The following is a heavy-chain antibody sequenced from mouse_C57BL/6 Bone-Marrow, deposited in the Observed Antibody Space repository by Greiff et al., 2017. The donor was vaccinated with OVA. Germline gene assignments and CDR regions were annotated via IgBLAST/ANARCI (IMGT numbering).Heavy chain of an antibody. CDR1: GYSITSGYY. Sequence: EVQVVESGPGLVKPSQSLSLTCSVTGYSITSGYYWNWIRQFPGNKLEWMGYISYDGSNNYNPSLKNRISITRDTSKNQFFLKLNSVTTEDTATYYCARGDLLLRLDYWGQGTTLTVSS. CDR2: ISYDGSN. V-gene: IGHV3-6*01. J-gene: IGHJ2*01. D-gene: IGHD1-1*01. CDR3: ARGDLLLRLDY.